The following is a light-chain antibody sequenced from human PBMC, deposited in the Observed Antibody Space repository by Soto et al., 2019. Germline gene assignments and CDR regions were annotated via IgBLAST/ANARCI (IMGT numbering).Light chain of an antibody. CDR3: HQYDSWT. CDR2: GAS. Sequence: EIVMTQSPGTLSLSPEERATLSCRASQSFNSIYLAWYQQKPGQAPRLLIYGASSRATGIPDRFSGSGSGTDFTLTISRLEPEDFAVYYCHQYDSWTFGQGTKVDI. J-gene: IGKJ1*01. V-gene: IGKV3-20*01. CDR1: QSFNSIY.